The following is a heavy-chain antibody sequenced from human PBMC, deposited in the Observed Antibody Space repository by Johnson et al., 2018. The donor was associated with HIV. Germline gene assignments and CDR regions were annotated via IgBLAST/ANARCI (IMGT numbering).Heavy chain of an antibody. CDR3: ARVSRLGDLELLSDTLDI. CDR1: GFNFDDYG. J-gene: IGHJ3*02. V-gene: IGHV3-20*01. D-gene: IGHD3-10*01. Sequence: VQLVESGGGVIRPGGSLRVSCVASGFNFDDYGMSWVRQAPGKGLEWVSGINWNGGSTSYADSVKGRFTISRDNAKKSLFLQMNTLRVEDTALYDCARVSRLGDLELLSDTLDIWGQGTMVPVSS. CDR2: INWNGGST.